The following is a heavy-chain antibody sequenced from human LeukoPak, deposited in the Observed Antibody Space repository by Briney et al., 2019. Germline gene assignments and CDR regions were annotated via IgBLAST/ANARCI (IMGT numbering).Heavy chain of an antibody. CDR3: ARCSYGSINYYGMDV. V-gene: IGHV4-39*01. CDR1: GGSISSSSYY. Sequence: PSETLSLTCTVSGGSISSSSYYWGWVRQPPGKGLEWIGSIYYSGRTNYNPSLKSRVAISVDTSKNQFSLKLSSVTAADTSVYYCARCSYGSINYYGMDVWGQGTTVTVSS. J-gene: IGHJ6*02. CDR2: IYYSGRT. D-gene: IGHD2-15*01.